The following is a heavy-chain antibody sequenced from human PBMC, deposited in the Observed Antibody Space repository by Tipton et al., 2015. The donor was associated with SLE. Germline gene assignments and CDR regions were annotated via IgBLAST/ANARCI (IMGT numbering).Heavy chain of an antibody. CDR3: ARGLYCSSGTCYSVWYFDL. D-gene: IGHD2-15*01. CDR1: GFTFTETSSYTFTGDY. J-gene: IGHJ2*01. Sequence: QVQLVQSGAEVKKAGTSVRVSCKASGFTFTETSSYTFTGDYIHWLRQAPGRGLEWIGWINPNNGNTGYAQKFQGRVTMTRNTSISTAYMELSSLRSEDTAIYYCARGLYCSSGTCYSVWYFDLWGRGTLVTVSS. CDR2: INPNNGNT. V-gene: IGHV1-8*02.